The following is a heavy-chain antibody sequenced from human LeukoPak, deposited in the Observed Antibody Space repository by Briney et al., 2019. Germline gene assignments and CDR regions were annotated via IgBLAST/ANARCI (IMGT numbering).Heavy chain of an antibody. CDR3: AREGEVGASDY. J-gene: IGHJ4*02. CDR1: GGSISSGDYY. D-gene: IGHD1-26*01. CDR2: IYYSGST. Sequence: SETLSLTCTVSGGSISSGDYYWSRIRQPPGKGLEWIGYIYYSGSTYYNPSLKSRVTISVDTSKNKFSLRLSSVTAADTAVYYCAREGEVGASDYWGQGTLVTVSS. V-gene: IGHV4-30-4*08.